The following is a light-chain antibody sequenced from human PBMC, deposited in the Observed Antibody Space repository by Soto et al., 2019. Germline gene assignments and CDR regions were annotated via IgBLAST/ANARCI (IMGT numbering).Light chain of an antibody. Sequence: QSVLTQPPSVTGAPGQRVTISCTGSNSNIGAGYDVHWYRQFPGTAPKLLIYGNINRPSGVPDRFSGSKSGTSASLAITGLQAEDEAHYYCHSFDSRLFGLLFGGGTKLTVL. V-gene: IGLV1-40*01. CDR1: NSNIGAGYD. J-gene: IGLJ2*01. CDR3: HSFDSRLFGLL. CDR2: GNI.